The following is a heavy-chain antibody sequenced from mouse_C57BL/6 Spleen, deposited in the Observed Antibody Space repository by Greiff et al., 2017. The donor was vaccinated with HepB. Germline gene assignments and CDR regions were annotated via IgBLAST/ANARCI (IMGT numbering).Heavy chain of an antibody. V-gene: IGHV3-1*01. CDR3: AAFYYGSSYDAMDY. Sequence: EVKLQESGPGMVKPSQSLSLTCTVPGYSITSGYDWHWIRHFPGNKLEWMGYISYSGSTNYNPSLKSRISITHDTSKNHFFLKLNSVTTEDTATYYGAAFYYGSSYDAMDYWGQGTSVTVSS. CDR1: GYSITSGYD. CDR2: ISYSGST. J-gene: IGHJ4*01. D-gene: IGHD1-1*01.